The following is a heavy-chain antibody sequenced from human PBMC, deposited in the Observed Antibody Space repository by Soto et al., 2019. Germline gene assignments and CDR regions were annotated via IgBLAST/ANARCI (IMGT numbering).Heavy chain of an antibody. D-gene: IGHD3-22*01. CDR1: GFTFGDYA. Sequence: GGSLRLSCTASGFTFGDYAMSWVRQAPGKGLEWVGFIRSKAYGGTTEYAASVKGRFTISRDDSKSIAYLQMNSLKTEDTDVYYCTREPINYYDSSGNDAFDIWGQGTMVTVSS. CDR3: TREPINYYDSSGNDAFDI. J-gene: IGHJ3*02. CDR2: IRSKAYGGTT. V-gene: IGHV3-49*04.